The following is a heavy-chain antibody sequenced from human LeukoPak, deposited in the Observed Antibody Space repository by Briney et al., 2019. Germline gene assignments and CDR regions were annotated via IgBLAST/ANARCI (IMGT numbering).Heavy chain of an antibody. V-gene: IGHV3-23*05. Sequence: GGSLRLSCAASGFTFSNYAMSWVRQAPGKGLEWVSSVLIGSKLTYHADSVKGRFIVSRDDSKSTLYLQMHSLRAEDTAMYYCVKRPASSDAYFEEWGRGTLVTVSS. D-gene: IGHD2-2*01. CDR1: GFTFSNYA. J-gene: IGHJ4*02. CDR3: VKRPASSDAYFEE. CDR2: VLIGSKLT.